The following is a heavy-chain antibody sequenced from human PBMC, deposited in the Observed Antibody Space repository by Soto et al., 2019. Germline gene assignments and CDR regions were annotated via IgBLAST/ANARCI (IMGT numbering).Heavy chain of an antibody. J-gene: IGHJ4*02. Sequence: EVQLVESGGGLVKPGGSLRLSCAASGFTFSSYSMNWVRQAPGKGLEWVSSISSSSSDIYYSDSVKGRFTISRDNAKNSLYLQMNGLRAEDTAVYYCARDREGLAAARDYWGQGTLVTVSS. CDR2: ISSSSSDI. D-gene: IGHD6-13*01. CDR3: ARDREGLAAARDY. V-gene: IGHV3-21*01. CDR1: GFTFSSYS.